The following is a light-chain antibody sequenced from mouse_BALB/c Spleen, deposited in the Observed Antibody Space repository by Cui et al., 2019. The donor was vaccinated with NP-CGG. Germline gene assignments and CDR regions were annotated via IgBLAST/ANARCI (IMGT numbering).Light chain of an antibody. CDR3: AVWDSNHRV. CDR1: TGAVTTTNY. V-gene: IGLV1*01. J-gene: IGLJ1*01. Sequence: QAVVTQESALTTSPGETVTLTCRSSTGAVTTTNYANWVQEKPYHLFTGLIGGTNNRVPGVPARFSGSLIGNKAALAITGAQTEDEAIYVCAVWDSNHRVFGGGTKLTVL. CDR2: GTN.